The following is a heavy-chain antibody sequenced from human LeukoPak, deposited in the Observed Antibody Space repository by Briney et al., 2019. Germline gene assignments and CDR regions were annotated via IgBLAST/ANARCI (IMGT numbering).Heavy chain of an antibody. CDR2: ISAYNGNT. CDR3: ARDVHRYLGGGSSNWNAYPHYMDI. CDR1: GYTFTSYG. V-gene: IGHV1-18*01. D-gene: IGHD1-1*01. J-gene: IGHJ6*03. Sequence: ASVKVSCKASGYTFTSYGISWVRQAPGQGLEWMGWISAYNGNTNYAQKLQGRVTMTTDTSTSTAYMELRSLRSDDTAVYYCARDVHRYLGGGSSNWNAYPHYMDIWGTGTTVTVSS.